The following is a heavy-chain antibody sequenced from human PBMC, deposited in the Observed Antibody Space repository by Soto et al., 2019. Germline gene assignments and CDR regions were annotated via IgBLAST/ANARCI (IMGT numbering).Heavy chain of an antibody. V-gene: IGHV1-3*05. CDR3: ARDLDTAMARVPLNYYYGMDV. D-gene: IGHD5-18*01. Sequence: QVQLVQSGAEEKKPGASVKVSCKASGYTFTSYAMHWVRQAPGQRLEWMGWINAGNGNTKYSQKFQGRVTITRDTSAITAYMELSSLRSEDTAVYYCARDLDTAMARVPLNYYYGMDVWGQGTTVTVSS. CDR1: GYTFTSYA. J-gene: IGHJ6*02. CDR2: INAGNGNT.